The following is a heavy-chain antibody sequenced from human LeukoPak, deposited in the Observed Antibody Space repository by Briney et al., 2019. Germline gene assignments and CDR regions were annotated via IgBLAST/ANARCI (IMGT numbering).Heavy chain of an antibody. CDR3: ARDKCSIAADCRRGHFDY. J-gene: IGHJ4*02. D-gene: IGHD6-13*01. V-gene: IGHV1-2*02. CDR2: INPNSGGT. Sequence: ASVKVSCKASGYTFTSYYMHWVRQAPGQGLEWMGWINPNSGGTNYAQKFQGRVTMTRDTSISTAYMELSRLRSDDTAVYYCARDKCSIAADCRRGHFDYWGQGTLVTVSS. CDR1: GYTFTSYY.